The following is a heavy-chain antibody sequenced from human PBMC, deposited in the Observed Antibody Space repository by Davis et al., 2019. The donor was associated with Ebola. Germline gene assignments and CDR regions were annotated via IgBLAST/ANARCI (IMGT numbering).Heavy chain of an antibody. CDR1: GYAISSGYH. CDR2: IYHSGST. J-gene: IGHJ6*04. CDR3: ARVSRGYYNV. Sequence: PSETLSLTCTVSGYAISSGYHWGWIRQPPGKGLEWSGSIYHSGSTYYNPSLNSRVTISIDTSKKQFSLKLSSVTAADTAVYYCARVSRGYYNVWGKGTTVTVSS. V-gene: IGHV4-38-2*02. D-gene: IGHD3-22*01.